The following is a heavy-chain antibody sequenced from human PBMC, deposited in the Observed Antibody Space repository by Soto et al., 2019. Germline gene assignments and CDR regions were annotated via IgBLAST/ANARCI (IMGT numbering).Heavy chain of an antibody. CDR2: IYYSGST. Sequence: PSETLSLTCTVSGGSISSYYWSWIRQPPRKGLEWIGYIYYSGSTNYNPSLKSRVTISVDTSKNQFSLKLSSVTAADTAVYYCARAVTDYYYYGMDVWGQGTTVTVSS. V-gene: IGHV4-59*01. CDR3: ARAVTDYYYYGMDV. J-gene: IGHJ6*02. CDR1: GGSISSYY.